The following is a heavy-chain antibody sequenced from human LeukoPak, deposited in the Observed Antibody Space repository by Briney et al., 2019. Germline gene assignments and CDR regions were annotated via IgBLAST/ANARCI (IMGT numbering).Heavy chain of an antibody. CDR1: GFTFSSYW. CDR3: ARDRKGYSYGFPCYYYYGMDV. CDR2: IDSDGGST. J-gene: IGHJ6*04. V-gene: IGHV3-74*01. D-gene: IGHD5-18*01. Sequence: QAGRSLRLSCAASGFTFSSYWMHWVRQSPGKGLVWVSRIDSDGGSTTYADSVKGRFTISRDNAKNSLYLQMNSLRAEDTAVYYCARDRKGYSYGFPCYYYYGMDVWGKGTTVTVSS.